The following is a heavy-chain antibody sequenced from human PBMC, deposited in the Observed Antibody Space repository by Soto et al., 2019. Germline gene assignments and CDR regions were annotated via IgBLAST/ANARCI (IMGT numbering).Heavy chain of an antibody. V-gene: IGHV1-18*01. CDR3: AIGTVTIFGAVIRGDYYYGMDV. Sequence: ASVTVSCKASGYTFTSYGISWVRQAPGQGLEWMGGISAYNGKTNYAQKLQGRVTMTTDTSTIPAYMGLRSLRSDDTAVYYCAIGTVTIFGAVIRGDYYYGMDVWGQGTTVSVSS. D-gene: IGHD3-3*01. CDR1: GYTFTSYG. CDR2: ISAYNGKT. J-gene: IGHJ6*02.